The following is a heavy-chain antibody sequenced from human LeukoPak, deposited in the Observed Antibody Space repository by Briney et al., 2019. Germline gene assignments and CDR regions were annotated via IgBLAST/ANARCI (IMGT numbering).Heavy chain of an antibody. D-gene: IGHD5-18*01. CDR2: IYYSGST. Sequence: SETLSLTCTVSGGSISSYYWSWIRQPPGKGLEWIGYIYYSGSTNYNPSLQSRVTISVDTSKNQFSLKLSSVTAADTAVYYCARETATNAFDIWGQGTMVTVSS. V-gene: IGHV4-59*01. J-gene: IGHJ3*02. CDR1: GGSISSYY. CDR3: ARETATNAFDI.